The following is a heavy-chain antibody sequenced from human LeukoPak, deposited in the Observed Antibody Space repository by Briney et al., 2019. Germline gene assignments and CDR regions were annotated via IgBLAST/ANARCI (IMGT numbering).Heavy chain of an antibody. D-gene: IGHD3-22*01. Sequence: PSETLSLTCTVSGGSISSSSYYWGWIRQPPGKGLEWIGSIYYSGSTYYNPSLKSRVTISVDTSKNQFSLKLSSVTAADTAVYYCARVGYYDSSGYPHWYFDLWGRGTLVTVSS. CDR2: IYYSGST. CDR1: GGSISSSSYY. V-gene: IGHV4-39*07. J-gene: IGHJ2*01. CDR3: ARVGYYDSSGYPHWYFDL.